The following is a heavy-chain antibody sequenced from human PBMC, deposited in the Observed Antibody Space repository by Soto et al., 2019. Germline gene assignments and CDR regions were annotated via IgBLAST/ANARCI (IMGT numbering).Heavy chain of an antibody. CDR2: ISSSSTI. V-gene: IGHV3-48*02. J-gene: IGHJ4*02. D-gene: IGHD6-19*01. CDR1: GFTLSSYS. Sequence: PGGSLRLSCAASGFTLSSYSMNWVRQAPGKGLEWVSYISSSSTIYYADSVKGRFIISRDNAKNSLYLQMNSLRDEDTAVYYCARDIAVAAPDYWGQGTQVTVS. CDR3: ARDIAVAAPDY.